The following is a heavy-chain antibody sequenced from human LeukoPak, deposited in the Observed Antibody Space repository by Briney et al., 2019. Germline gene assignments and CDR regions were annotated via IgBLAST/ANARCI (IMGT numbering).Heavy chain of an antibody. CDR1: GLSVSSNF. D-gene: IGHD6-19*01. J-gene: IGHJ4*02. CDR3: ASWPVGWYGEDS. V-gene: IGHV3-53*01. Sequence: GGSXRLSCAATGLSVSSNFMSWVRQAPGKGLEWVSVIYGGGSTYYADSVKGRFTISRDTPKNTLYLQMNSLRVEDTAVYYCASWPVGWYGEDSWGQGTLVTVSS. CDR2: IYGGGST.